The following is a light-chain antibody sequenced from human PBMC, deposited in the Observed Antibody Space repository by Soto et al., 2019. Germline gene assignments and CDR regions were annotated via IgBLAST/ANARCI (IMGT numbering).Light chain of an antibody. Sequence: EIVLTQSPGTLSLSPGERATLSCRASQSVSTNYLAWYQHKPGQAPRLLIYGASSRATGIPDRFSGSGSGTDFTLTISRLEPEDFAVYYCQQYGSSPWTFGQGTKVEI. CDR1: QSVSTNY. CDR3: QQYGSSPWT. CDR2: GAS. V-gene: IGKV3-20*01. J-gene: IGKJ1*01.